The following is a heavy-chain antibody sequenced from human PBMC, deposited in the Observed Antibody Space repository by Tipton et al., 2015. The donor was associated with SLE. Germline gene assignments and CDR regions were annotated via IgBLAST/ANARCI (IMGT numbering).Heavy chain of an antibody. Sequence: TLSLTCAVYGGSFSGYYWSWIRQPPGKGLEWIGEINHSGSTNYKPSLKSRVTISVDTSKNQFSLKLSSVTAADTAVYYCARGYGIVVVINRGYFDYWGQGTLVTVSS. CDR3: ARGYGIVVVINRGYFDY. CDR1: GGSFSGYY. J-gene: IGHJ4*02. D-gene: IGHD3-22*01. V-gene: IGHV4-34*01. CDR2: INHSGST.